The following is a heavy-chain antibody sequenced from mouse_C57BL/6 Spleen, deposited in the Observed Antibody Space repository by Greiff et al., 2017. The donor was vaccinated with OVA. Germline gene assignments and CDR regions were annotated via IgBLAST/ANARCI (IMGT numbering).Heavy chain of an antibody. D-gene: IGHD1-1*01. CDR3: ARSDLLLRDWYFDV. CDR1: GYTFTSYG. V-gene: IGHV1-81*01. J-gene: IGHJ1*03. Sequence: QVQLQQSGAELARPGASVKLSCKASGYTFTSYGISWVKQRTGQGLEWIGEIYPRSGNTYYNEKFKGKATLTADKSSSTAYMELRSLTSEDSAVYFCARSDLLLRDWYFDVWGTGTTVTVSS. CDR2: IYPRSGNT.